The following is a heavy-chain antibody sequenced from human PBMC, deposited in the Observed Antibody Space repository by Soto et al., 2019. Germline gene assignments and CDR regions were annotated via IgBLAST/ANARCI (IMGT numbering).Heavy chain of an antibody. D-gene: IGHD3-3*01. CDR1: GYTFTSYG. CDR2: ISAYNGNT. CDR3: ARITIFGVAKNWFDP. J-gene: IGHJ5*02. Sequence: GASVQVSCTASGYTFTSYGISWVRQAPGQGLEWMGWISAYNGNTNYAQKLQGRVTMTTDTSTSTAYMELSSLRSEDTAVYYCARITIFGVAKNWFDPWGQGTLVTVSS. V-gene: IGHV1-18*01.